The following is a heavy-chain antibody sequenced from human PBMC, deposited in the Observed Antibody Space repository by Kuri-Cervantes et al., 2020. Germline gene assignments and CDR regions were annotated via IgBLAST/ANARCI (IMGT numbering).Heavy chain of an antibody. CDR3: ARVLWFRELPPYYYMDV. J-gene: IGHJ6*03. Sequence: ASVKVSCKASGYTFTSYDINWVRQATGQGLEWMGWMNPNSGNTGYAQKFQGRVTMTRNTSISTAYMELSSLRSEDTAVYYCARVLWFRELPPYYYMDVWGKGTTVTVSS. D-gene: IGHD3-10*01. CDR2: MNPNSGNT. CDR1: GYTFTSYD. V-gene: IGHV1-8*01.